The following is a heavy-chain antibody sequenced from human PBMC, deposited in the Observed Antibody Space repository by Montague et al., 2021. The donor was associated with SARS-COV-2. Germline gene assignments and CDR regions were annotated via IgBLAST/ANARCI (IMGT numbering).Heavy chain of an antibody. D-gene: IGHD6-13*01. J-gene: IGHJ6*02. CDR3: ARSGQQLVHPLATLYYYYGMDV. Sequence: LRLSFSASGFTFSSYWMHWVRQAPGKGLVWVSRINSDGSSTSYADSVKGRFTISRDNAKNTLYLQMNSLRAEDTAAYYCARSGQQLVHPLATLYYYYGMDVWGQGTTVTVSS. V-gene: IGHV3-74*01. CDR2: INSDGSST. CDR1: GFTFSSYW.